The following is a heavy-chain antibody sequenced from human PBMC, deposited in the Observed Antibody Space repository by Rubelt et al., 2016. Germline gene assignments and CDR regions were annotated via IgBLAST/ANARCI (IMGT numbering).Heavy chain of an antibody. CDR2: IDHSGST. CDR1: GGSFSGYY. D-gene: IGHD3-3*01. CDR3: AKYRRVLRSDTVDV. Sequence: QVQLQQWGAGLLKPSETLSLTCAVYGGSFSGYYWSWIRQPPGKGLEWIGEIDHSGSTNYNPSLKSRVIMSVDTSKNQFFLKLSSVTAADTDVYYCAKYRRVLRSDTVDVWGQGTMVTVSS. J-gene: IGHJ3*01. V-gene: IGHV4-34*01.